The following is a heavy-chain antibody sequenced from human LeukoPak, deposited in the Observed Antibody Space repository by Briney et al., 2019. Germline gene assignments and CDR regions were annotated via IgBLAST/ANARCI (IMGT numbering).Heavy chain of an antibody. Sequence: PSETLSLTCTVSGGSISNYYWSWIRQPAGMGLEWIGRIYASGSTNYNPSLKSRVTMSVDTSNNQFSLNLSSVTAADTVVYYCARTSARGAQFDYWGQGTLVTVSS. V-gene: IGHV4-4*07. CDR3: ARTSARGAQFDY. CDR1: GGSISNYY. CDR2: IYASGST. D-gene: IGHD3-10*01. J-gene: IGHJ4*02.